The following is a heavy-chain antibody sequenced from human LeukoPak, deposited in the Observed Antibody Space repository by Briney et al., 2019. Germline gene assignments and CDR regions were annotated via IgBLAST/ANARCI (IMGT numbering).Heavy chain of an antibody. J-gene: IGHJ4*02. V-gene: IGHV3-23*01. CDR3: AKRGVVIRGILVIGYHQEAYHYDF. D-gene: IGHD3-10*01. CDR1: RFTFSGYA. CDR2: IDASGVNT. Sequence: GGSLRLSCAASRFTFSGYAMYWVRQAPGKGLEWVSCIDASGVNTYYADSVKGRFTISRDTSLNTLYLQMNNLRAEDTAVYFCAKRGVVIRGILVIGYHQEAYHYDFWGQGVLVTVSS.